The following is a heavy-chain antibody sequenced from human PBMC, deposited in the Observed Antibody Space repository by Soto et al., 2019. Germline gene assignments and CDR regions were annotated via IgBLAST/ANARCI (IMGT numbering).Heavy chain of an antibody. CDR2: IYYSGST. Sequence: SETLSLTCTVSGGSISSYYWSWIRQPPRKGLEWIGYIYYSGSTNYNPSLKSRVTISVDTSKNQFSLKLSSVTAADTAVYYCARELGSGWNYNYFDYWGQGTLVTVSS. CDR1: GGSISSYY. V-gene: IGHV4-59*01. D-gene: IGHD6-19*01. J-gene: IGHJ4*02. CDR3: ARELGSGWNYNYFDY.